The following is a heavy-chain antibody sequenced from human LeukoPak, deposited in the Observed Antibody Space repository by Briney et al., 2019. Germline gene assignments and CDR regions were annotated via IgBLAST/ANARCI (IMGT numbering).Heavy chain of an antibody. D-gene: IGHD3-10*01. CDR3: AKSNGYGLVDI. J-gene: IGHJ3*02. CDR1: GGSISSSNW. V-gene: IGHV4-4*02. CDR2: IYHRGNT. Sequence: SGTLSLTCAVSGGSISSSNWWNWVRQTPGKGLEWIGEIYHRGNTHYNPSLKSRVTISLDTSRNQFSLKLNSVTAADTAVYYCAKSNGYGLVDIWGQGTMVTVSS.